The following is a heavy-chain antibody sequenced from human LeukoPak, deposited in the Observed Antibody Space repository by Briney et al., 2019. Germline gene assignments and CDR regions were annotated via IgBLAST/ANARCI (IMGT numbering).Heavy chain of an antibody. CDR1: GGSISSYY. CDR3: ASVSYYYYYLDV. Sequence: PSETLSLTCTVSGGSISSYYWSWLRQPPGKGLEWIGYIYYSGSTNYNPSLKSRVTISVDTSKNQFSLKLSSVTAADTAVYYCASVSYYYYYLDVWGKGTTVTVSS. J-gene: IGHJ6*03. V-gene: IGHV4-59*01. CDR2: IYYSGST.